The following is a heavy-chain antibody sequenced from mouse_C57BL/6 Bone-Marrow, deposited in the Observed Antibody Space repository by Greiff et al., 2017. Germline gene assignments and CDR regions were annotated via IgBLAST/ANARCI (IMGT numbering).Heavy chain of an antibody. Sequence: EVKLVESGGDLVKPGGSLKLSCAASGFTFSSYGMSWVRQTPDKRLEWVATISSGGSYTYYPDSVKGRFTISRDHAKNTLYLQMSSLMSEDTAMYSCARHCYGSSFDYWGQGTTLTVSS. D-gene: IGHD1-1*01. V-gene: IGHV5-6*01. CDR1: GFTFSSYG. J-gene: IGHJ2*01. CDR3: ARHCYGSSFDY. CDR2: ISSGGSYT.